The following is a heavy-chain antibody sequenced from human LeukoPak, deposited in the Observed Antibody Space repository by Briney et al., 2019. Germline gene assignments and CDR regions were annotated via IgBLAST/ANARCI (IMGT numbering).Heavy chain of an antibody. CDR2: ISHSGTT. J-gene: IGHJ4*02. CDR1: GGPISSYY. D-gene: IGHD2-15*01. CDR3: ARTVVAEFFDY. Sequence: SSETLSINCTVSGGPISSYYWSWIRQPPGKGLERIAYISHSGTTNYNPSLQSRVTISVDTSKNQFSLRLGSVTAADTAVYFCARTVVAEFFDYWGQGTLVTVSS. V-gene: IGHV4-59*01.